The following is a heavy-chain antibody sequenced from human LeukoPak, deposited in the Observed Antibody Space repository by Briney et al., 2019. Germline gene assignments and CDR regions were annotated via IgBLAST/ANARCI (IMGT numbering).Heavy chain of an antibody. CDR1: GYSISSGYY. D-gene: IGHD5-18*01. CDR2: IYHSESP. Sequence: SETLSLTCTVSGYSISSGYYWGWIRQPPGKGLEWIGTIYHSESPYYNPSLKSRVTISVDTSKNQFSLKLSSVTAADTAVYYCARRGYTYGWGWFDPWGQGTLVTVSS. V-gene: IGHV4-38-2*02. J-gene: IGHJ5*02. CDR3: ARRGYTYGWGWFDP.